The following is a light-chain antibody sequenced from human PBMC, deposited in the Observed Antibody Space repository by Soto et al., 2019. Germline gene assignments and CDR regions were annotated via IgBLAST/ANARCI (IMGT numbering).Light chain of an antibody. Sequence: DIVLTQAPATLSLSPGDRATLACRASQRVSSYLAWYQQKPGQAPRLLIYDASNRATGIPARFSGSRSGTDFTLTISSLEPEDFAVYYCQQRSNWPLTFGGGTKVEIK. CDR1: QRVSSY. J-gene: IGKJ4*01. CDR3: QQRSNWPLT. V-gene: IGKV3-11*01. CDR2: DAS.